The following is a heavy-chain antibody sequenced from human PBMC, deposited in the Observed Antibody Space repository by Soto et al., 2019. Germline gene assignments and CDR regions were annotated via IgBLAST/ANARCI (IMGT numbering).Heavy chain of an antibody. CDR1: GGSFSGYY. V-gene: IGHV4-34*01. Sequence: SETLSLTCAVYGGSFSGYYWSWIRQPPGKGLEWIGEINHSGSTNYNPSLKSRVTISVDTSKNQFSLKLSSVTAADTAVYYCARVGVAAMWAGRGFDPWGQGTLVTVSS. CDR3: ARVGVAAMWAGRGFDP. CDR2: INHSGST. D-gene: IGHD2-15*01. J-gene: IGHJ5*02.